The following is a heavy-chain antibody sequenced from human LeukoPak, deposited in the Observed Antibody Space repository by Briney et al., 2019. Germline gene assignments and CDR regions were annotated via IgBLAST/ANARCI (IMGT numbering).Heavy chain of an antibody. CDR2: VDYRGGDT. V-gene: IGHV3-23*01. Sequence: GGCLRLACIASGFTLSSYEMGSIPPAPGKGLGWVSSVDYRGGDTHYADSVMGRFTISRDNSQNTLYLQLNSLGADDTAVYYCARNSGWYGVSWGQGTLVTVSS. D-gene: IGHD6-19*01. CDR3: ARNSGWYGVS. CDR1: GFTLSSYE. J-gene: IGHJ4*02.